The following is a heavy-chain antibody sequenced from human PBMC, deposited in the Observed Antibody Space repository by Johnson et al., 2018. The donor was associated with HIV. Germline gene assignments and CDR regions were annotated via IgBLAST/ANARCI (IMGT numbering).Heavy chain of an antibody. J-gene: IGHJ3*02. CDR1: GFTFDDYA. V-gene: IGHV3-9*01. Sequence: VLLVESGGGLVQPGRSLRLSCAASGFTFDDYAMHWVRQAPGKGLEWVSGISWNSGSIGYADSVKGRFTISRDNAKNSLYLQMNSLRAEDTALYYCARDGRWGSRDAFDIWGQGTMVTVSS. CDR3: ARDGRWGSRDAFDI. D-gene: IGHD7-27*01. CDR2: ISWNSGSI.